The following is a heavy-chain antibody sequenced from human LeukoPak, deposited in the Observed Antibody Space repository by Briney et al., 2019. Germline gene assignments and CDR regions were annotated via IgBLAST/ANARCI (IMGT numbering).Heavy chain of an antibody. D-gene: IGHD3-10*01. CDR2: INAGSGDT. V-gene: IGHV1-3*01. Sequence: ASVKVSCKASGYTFTTYAIHWIRQAPGQSLEWMGWINAGSGDTRYSQKFEGRVTITRDTSASTAYMELSSLRSEDTAAYYCARGDPLWGFGETPPWGQGTLVTVSS. J-gene: IGHJ5*02. CDR3: ARGDPLWGFGETPP. CDR1: GYTFTTYA.